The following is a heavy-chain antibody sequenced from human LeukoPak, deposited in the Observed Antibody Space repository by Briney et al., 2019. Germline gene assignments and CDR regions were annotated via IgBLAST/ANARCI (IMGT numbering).Heavy chain of an antibody. CDR1: GGSISSYY. CDR3: AGGGSSSWYYFDY. V-gene: IGHV4-59*01. D-gene: IGHD6-13*01. Sequence: SETLSLTCTVSGGSISSYYWSWIRQPPGKGLEWIGYIYYSGSTNYNPSLKSRVTISVDTSKNQFSLKLSSATAAATAVSYCAGGGSSSWYYFDYWGQGTLVTVSS. CDR2: IYYSGST. J-gene: IGHJ4*02.